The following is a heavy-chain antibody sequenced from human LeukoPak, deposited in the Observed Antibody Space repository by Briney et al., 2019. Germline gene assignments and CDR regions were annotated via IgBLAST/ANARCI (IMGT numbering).Heavy chain of an antibody. CDR2: IDSSGGYT. D-gene: IGHD3-10*01. CDR3: AKDASFGRRDY. CDR1: GFTFSSYA. Sequence: GGSLRLSCAASGFTFSSYAMSWVRQAPGKGLEWVSAIDSSGGYTYYAASVKGRFTISRDNSKNALYLQMNSLRAEDTALYYCAKDASFGRRDYWGQGTLVTVSS. J-gene: IGHJ4*02. V-gene: IGHV3-23*01.